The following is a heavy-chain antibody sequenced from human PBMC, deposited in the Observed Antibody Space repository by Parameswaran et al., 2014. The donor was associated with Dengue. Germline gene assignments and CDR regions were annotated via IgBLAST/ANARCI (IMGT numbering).Heavy chain of an antibody. CDR2: IYHTGSA. D-gene: IGHD2-2*01. CDR3: ARVSHCSSISCFPVDS. J-gene: IGHJ4*02. Sequence: PGKGLEWIGSIYHTGSAYYNPSLKSRVTMSIDTSKNQFSLKVNSVTATDTAVYYCARVSHCSSISCFPVDSWGQGTLVTVSS. V-gene: IGHV4-38-2*02.